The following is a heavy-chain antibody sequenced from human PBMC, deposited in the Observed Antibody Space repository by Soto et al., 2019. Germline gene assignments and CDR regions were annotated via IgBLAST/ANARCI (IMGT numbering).Heavy chain of an antibody. V-gene: IGHV1-18*01. D-gene: IGHD3-10*01. CDR2: ISAYNGNT. CDR3: ARDQESITDRILQY. J-gene: IGHJ4*02. CDR1: GDTLASFG. Sequence: ASVKVSCKASGDTLASFGFSWVRQAPGQGLEWLGWISAYNGNTHYAQKVRDRVTLTTDTSTNTAYMELRSLTSDDTAVYYCARDQESITDRILQYWGQGTRVTVS.